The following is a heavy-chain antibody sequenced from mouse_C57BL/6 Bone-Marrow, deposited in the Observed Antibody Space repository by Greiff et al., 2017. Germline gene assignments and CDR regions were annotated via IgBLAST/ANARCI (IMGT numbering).Heavy chain of an antibody. CDR1: GYTFTGYG. V-gene: IGHV1-58*01. Sequence: VQLQQSGAELMRPGSSVTMSCKTSGYTFTGYGIHWVKQRPGHGLEWIGYIYIGNGYTDYNEKFKGKATLTSDTSSSTAYMQLSSLTSEDSAIYYCARDYYGSSYGWFAYWGQGTLVTVSA. CDR2: IYIGNGYT. D-gene: IGHD1-1*01. CDR3: ARDYYGSSYGWFAY. J-gene: IGHJ3*01.